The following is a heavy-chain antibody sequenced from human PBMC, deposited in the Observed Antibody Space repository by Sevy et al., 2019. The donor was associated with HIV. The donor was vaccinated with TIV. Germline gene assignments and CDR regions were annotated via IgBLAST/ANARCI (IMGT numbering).Heavy chain of an antibody. Sequence: GSLRLSCAASGFTFSSYSMNWVRQAPGKGLEWVSSISSSSSYIYYADSVKGRFTISRDNAKNSLYLQMNSLRAEDTAVYYCASSDYYGSGSYWLWGQGTLVTVSS. CDR2: ISSSSSYI. CDR3: ASSDYYGSGSYWL. J-gene: IGHJ4*02. D-gene: IGHD3-10*01. V-gene: IGHV3-21*01. CDR1: GFTFSSYS.